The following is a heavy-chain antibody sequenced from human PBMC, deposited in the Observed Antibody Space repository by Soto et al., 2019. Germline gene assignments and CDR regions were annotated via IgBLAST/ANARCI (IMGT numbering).Heavy chain of an antibody. D-gene: IGHD4-17*01. Sequence: PGGSLRLSCAASGFTFSSYAMSWVRQAPGKGQEWVSAISGSGGSTSYADSVKGRFTISRDNSKNTLYLQMNSLRAEDTAVYYCAKGGATVTTWYAFDIWGQGTMVTVSS. V-gene: IGHV3-23*01. J-gene: IGHJ3*02. CDR1: GFTFSSYA. CDR3: AKGGATVTTWYAFDI. CDR2: ISGSGGST.